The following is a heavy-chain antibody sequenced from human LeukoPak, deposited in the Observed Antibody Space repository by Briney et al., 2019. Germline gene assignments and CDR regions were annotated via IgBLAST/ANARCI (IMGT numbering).Heavy chain of an antibody. CDR2: IIAYNGNT. D-gene: IGHD2-15*01. J-gene: IGHJ6*03. V-gene: IGHV1-18*01. Sequence: ASVKVSCKASGYTFTSYGISWVRQAPGQGLEWMGWIIAYNGNTNYAQKLQGRVTMTTDTSTSTAYMELRSLRSDDTAVYYCARIVLEYYYYYYMDVWGKGTTVTVSS. CDR1: GYTFTSYG. CDR3: ARIVLEYYYYYYMDV.